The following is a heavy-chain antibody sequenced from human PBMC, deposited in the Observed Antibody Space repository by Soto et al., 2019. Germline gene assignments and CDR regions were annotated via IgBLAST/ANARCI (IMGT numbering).Heavy chain of an antibody. CDR2: IYYSGST. J-gene: IGHJ6*02. V-gene: IGHV4-59*01. CDR3: AKSVDRLYYYYGMDV. D-gene: IGHD6-19*01. CDR1: GGSISSYY. Sequence: SETLSLTCTVSGGSISSYYWSWIRQPPGKGLEWIGYIYYSGSTNYNPSLKSRVTISVDTSKNQFSLKLSSVTAADTAVYYCAKSVDRLYYYYGMDVWGQGTTVTVSS.